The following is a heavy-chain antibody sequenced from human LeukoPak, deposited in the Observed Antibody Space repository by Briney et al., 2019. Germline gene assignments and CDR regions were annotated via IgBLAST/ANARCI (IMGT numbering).Heavy chain of an antibody. D-gene: IGHD2-2*01. CDR2: ISAYNGNT. CDR3: ARDPHIVVVPAAIPGGFDC. Sequence: GASVKVSCKASGYTFTSYGISWVRQAPGQGLEWMGWISAYNGNTNYAQKLQGRVTMTTDTSTSTAYMELRSLRSDDTAVYYCARDPHIVVVPAAIPGGFDCWGQGTLVTVSS. CDR1: GYTFTSYG. J-gene: IGHJ4*02. V-gene: IGHV1-18*01.